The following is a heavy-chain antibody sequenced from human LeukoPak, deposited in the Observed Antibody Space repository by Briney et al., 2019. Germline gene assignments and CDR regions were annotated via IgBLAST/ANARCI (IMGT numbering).Heavy chain of an antibody. D-gene: IGHD6-19*01. CDR2: INPNSGGT. CDR1: GYTFTGYY. V-gene: IGHV1-2*02. Sequence: ASVKVSCKASGYTFTGYYMHWVRQAPGQGPEWMGWINPNSGGTNYAQKFQGRVTMTRDTSISTAYMELSRLRSDDTAVYYCARGKAVAGTSWFDPWGQGTLVTVSS. J-gene: IGHJ5*02. CDR3: ARGKAVAGTSWFDP.